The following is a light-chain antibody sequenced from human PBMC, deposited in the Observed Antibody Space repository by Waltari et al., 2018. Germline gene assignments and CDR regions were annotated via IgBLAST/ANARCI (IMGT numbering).Light chain of an antibody. CDR3: CSYAGLGIYV. CDR2: EVT. J-gene: IGLJ1*01. CDR1: SSDVGNYTL. V-gene: IGLV2-23*02. Sequence: QPGLTQPASVSGSPGQSITISCPGTSSDVGNYTLFSWYHQYPGKAPKLRVDEVTKRTSGVSDRFSGSKSSNTASLTIYGLQSEDEADYYCCSYAGLGIYVFGTGTKVTVL.